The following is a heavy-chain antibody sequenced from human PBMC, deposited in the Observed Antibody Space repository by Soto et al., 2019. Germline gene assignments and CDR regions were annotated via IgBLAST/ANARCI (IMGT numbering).Heavy chain of an antibody. CDR3: ARMETFGSLNWFDP. CDR1: GYSFTNND. Sequence: ASVKVSCKASGYSFTNNDVSWVRQATGQGLEWMGWMNPGSGDTGYAQKFQGRVTMTGDISIATAYMELSSLRSDDTAIYYCARMETFGSLNWFDPCGQGTLVTV. V-gene: IGHV1-8*01. D-gene: IGHD3-16*01. J-gene: IGHJ5*02. CDR2: MNPGSGDT.